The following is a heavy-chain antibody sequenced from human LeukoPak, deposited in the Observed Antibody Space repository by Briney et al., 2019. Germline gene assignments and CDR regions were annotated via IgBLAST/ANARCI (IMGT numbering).Heavy chain of an antibody. CDR1: GFTFSSYW. Sequence: GGSLRLSCVASGFTFSSYWMSWVRQAPGKGLEWVANIKEDGSEKYYVDSVKGRFTASRDNAKNPLYLQMNSLSAEDTAVYYCARVVQLWLLDEKDYWGQGTLVTVSS. J-gene: IGHJ4*02. CDR3: ARVVQLWLLDEKDY. V-gene: IGHV3-7*03. CDR2: IKEDGSEK. D-gene: IGHD5-18*01.